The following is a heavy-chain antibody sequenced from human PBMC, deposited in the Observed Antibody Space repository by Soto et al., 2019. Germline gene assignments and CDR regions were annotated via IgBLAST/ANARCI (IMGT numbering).Heavy chain of an antibody. D-gene: IGHD2-21*02. CDR2: IYYSGST. J-gene: IGHJ4*02. V-gene: IGHV4-59*01. CDR1: GGSISSYY. Sequence: SGTLSLTCTVSGGSISSYYWSWIRQPPGRGLEWIGYIYYSGSTNYNPSLKSRVTISVDTSTNQFSLKLSSVTAADTAVYYSARLRPTGMSFSMSSYYFDYWGQGTPVTVSS. CDR3: ARLRPTGMSFSMSSYYFDY.